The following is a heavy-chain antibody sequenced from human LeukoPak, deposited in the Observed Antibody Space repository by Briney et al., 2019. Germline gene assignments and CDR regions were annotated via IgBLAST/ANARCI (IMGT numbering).Heavy chain of an antibody. Sequence: PSGTLSLTCAVYGGSFSGYYWSWIRQPPGKGLEWIGEINHSGSTNYNPSLKSRVTISVDTSKNQFSLKLSSVTAADTAVYYCARGTGYSSLVFGYWGQGTLVTVSS. CDR3: ARGTGYSSLVFGY. D-gene: IGHD6-13*01. J-gene: IGHJ4*02. CDR1: GGSFSGYY. CDR2: INHSGST. V-gene: IGHV4-34*01.